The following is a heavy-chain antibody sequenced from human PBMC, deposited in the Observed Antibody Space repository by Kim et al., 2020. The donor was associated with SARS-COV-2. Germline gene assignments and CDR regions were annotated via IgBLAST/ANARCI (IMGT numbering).Heavy chain of an antibody. CDR3: AWGSSSWYGYYFDY. CDR2: ISAYNGNT. D-gene: IGHD6-13*01. J-gene: IGHJ4*02. V-gene: IGHV1-18*01. Sequence: ASVKVSCKASGYTFTSYGISWVRQAPGQGLEWTGWISAYNGNTNYAQKLQGRVTMTTDTSTSTAYMELRSLRSDDTAVYYCAWGSSSWYGYYFDYWGQGTLVTVSS. CDR1: GYTFTSYG.